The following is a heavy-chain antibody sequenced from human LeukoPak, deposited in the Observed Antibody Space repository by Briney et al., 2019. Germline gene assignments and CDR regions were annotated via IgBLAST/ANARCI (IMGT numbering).Heavy chain of an antibody. D-gene: IGHD2-21*01. CDR3: AKDRAQGVPFRVIDH. J-gene: IGHJ1*01. CDR1: GFAFDDYA. Sequence: PGGSLRLSCAASGFAFDDYALHWVRQAPGKGLEWVSGVSWNSGTIGYGESVRGRFTISRDNAKNSLFLQMDSLRPEDTGLYYCAKDRAQGVPFRVIDHWGQGTLVTVTS. CDR2: VSWNSGTI. V-gene: IGHV3-9*01.